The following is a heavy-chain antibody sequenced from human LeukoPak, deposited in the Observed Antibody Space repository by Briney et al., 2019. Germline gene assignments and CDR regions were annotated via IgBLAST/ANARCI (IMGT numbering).Heavy chain of an antibody. D-gene: IGHD4-23*01. CDR1: VYTFTTYD. V-gene: IGHV1-8*01. CDR3: ARGPNKSDGGNSGSAWFDP. Sequence: GASVKVSCKASVYTFTTYDINWVRQATGQGLEWMGWMNPNSGNTGYAQKFQGRVTMTRNTSISTAYMELSSLRSEDTAAYYCARGPNKSDGGNSGSAWFDPWGQGTLVTVSS. J-gene: IGHJ5*02. CDR2: MNPNSGNT.